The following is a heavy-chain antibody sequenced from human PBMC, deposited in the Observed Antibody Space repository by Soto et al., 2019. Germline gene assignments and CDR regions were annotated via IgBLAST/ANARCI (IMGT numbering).Heavy chain of an antibody. CDR3: ARSDIAAAANYGMDV. J-gene: IGHJ6*02. Sequence: GGSLRLSCAASGFTFSSYSMNWVRQAPGKGLEWVSYISSSSSTIYYADSVKGRFTISRDNAKNSLYLQMNSLRAEDTAVYYCARSDIAAAANYGMDVWGQGTTVTVSS. CDR1: GFTFSSYS. D-gene: IGHD6-13*01. V-gene: IGHV3-48*01. CDR2: ISSSSSTI.